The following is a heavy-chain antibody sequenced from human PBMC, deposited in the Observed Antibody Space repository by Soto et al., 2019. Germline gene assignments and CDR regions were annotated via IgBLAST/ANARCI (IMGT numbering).Heavy chain of an antibody. CDR1: GGSISSSNW. CDR3: SRDKITGLFDY. CDR2: IYHSGST. V-gene: IGHV4-4*02. J-gene: IGHJ4*02. D-gene: IGHD2-8*02. Sequence: SETLSLTCAVSGGSISSSNWWSWARQPPGKGLEWIGEIYHSGSTNYNPSLKSRVTISVDTSKNQFSLKLTSVTAADTAVYYCSRDKITGLFDYWGQGTLVTVSS.